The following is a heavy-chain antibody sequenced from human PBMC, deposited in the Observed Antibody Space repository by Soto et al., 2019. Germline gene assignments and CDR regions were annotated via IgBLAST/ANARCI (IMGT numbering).Heavy chain of an antibody. CDR2: MNPNSGNT. J-gene: IGHJ6*02. CDR1: GYTFTSYD. Sequence: GASVKVSCKASGYTFTSYDINWVRQATGQGLEWMGWMNPNSGNTGYAQKFQGRVTMTRNTSISTAYMELSSLRSEDTAVYYCARADIDGYSYGEKYHYYGMDVWGQGTTVTVS. V-gene: IGHV1-8*01. D-gene: IGHD5-18*01. CDR3: ARADIDGYSYGEKYHYYGMDV.